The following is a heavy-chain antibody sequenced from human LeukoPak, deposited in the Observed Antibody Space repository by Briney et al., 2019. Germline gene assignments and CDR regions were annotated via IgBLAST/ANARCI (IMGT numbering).Heavy chain of an antibody. CDR3: ARDLYPYPRYGMDV. Sequence: GGSLRLSCAASGFTVSNYAMYWVRQAPGKGLEYVSAISSNGGSTYYVNSVNGRFTISRDNSKNTLYLQMGSLRAEDMGVYYCARDLYPYPRYGMDVWDQGTTVTVSS. CDR2: ISSNGGST. CDR1: GFTVSNYA. J-gene: IGHJ6*02. V-gene: IGHV3-64*01. D-gene: IGHD2-2*02.